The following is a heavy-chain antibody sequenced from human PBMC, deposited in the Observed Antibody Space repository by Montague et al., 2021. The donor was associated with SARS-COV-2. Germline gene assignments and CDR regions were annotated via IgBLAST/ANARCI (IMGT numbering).Heavy chain of an antibody. CDR1: GDSVSSNIAT. V-gene: IGHV6-1*01. CDR3: ARAYCGCDCYFYWYFDL. Sequence: CAISGDSVSSNIATWNWIRQSPSKGLEWLGRTYYRSKWYNDHAVSVKSRVIINPDTSNNRISLQLNSVTPEDTAVYYCARAYCGCDCYFYWYFDLWGRGTLVTVSS. J-gene: IGHJ2*01. CDR2: TYYRSKWYN. D-gene: IGHD2-21*02.